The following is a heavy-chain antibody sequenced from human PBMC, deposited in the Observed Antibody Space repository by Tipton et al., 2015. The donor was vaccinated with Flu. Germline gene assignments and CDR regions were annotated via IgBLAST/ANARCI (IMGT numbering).Heavy chain of an antibody. D-gene: IGHD3-16*01. CDR3: ARRFRGLSV. CDR1: GGSFSGYY. CDR2: INHSGST. Sequence: TLSLTCAVYGGSFSGYYWSWIRQPPGKGLEWIGEINHSGSTEYNPYLKSRVTISVDTSKNQFSLKLSPVTAADTAVYYCARRFRGLSVWGRGTTVTVSS. V-gene: IGHV4-34*01. J-gene: IGHJ6*04.